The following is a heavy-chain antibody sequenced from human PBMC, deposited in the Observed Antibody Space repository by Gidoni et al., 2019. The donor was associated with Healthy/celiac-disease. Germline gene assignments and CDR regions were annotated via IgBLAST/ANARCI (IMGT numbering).Heavy chain of an antibody. D-gene: IGHD2-2*01. CDR3: AREQEYQLSPSYYYYGMDV. V-gene: IGHV3-30-3*01. Sequence: QVQLVESGGGVVQPGRSLRLSCAASGFTFSSYAMHWVRQAPGKGLELVAVISYDGSNKYYADSVKGRFTISRDNSKNTLYLQMNSLRAEDTAVYYCAREQEYQLSPSYYYYGMDVWGQGTTVTVSS. J-gene: IGHJ6*02. CDR1: GFTFSSYA. CDR2: ISYDGSNK.